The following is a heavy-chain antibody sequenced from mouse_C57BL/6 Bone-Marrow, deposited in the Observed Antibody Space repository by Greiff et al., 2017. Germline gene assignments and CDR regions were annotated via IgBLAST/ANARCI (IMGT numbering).Heavy chain of an antibody. CDR3: ARYGSSSFAY. V-gene: IGHV5-4*01. CDR1: GFTFSSYA. Sequence: EVQLQESGGGLVKPGGSLKLSCAASGFTFSSYAMSWVRQTPEKRLEWVATISGGGSYTYYPDNVKGRFTISRDNAKNNLYLQMSHLKSEDTAMYYCARYGSSSFAYWGQGTLVTVSA. D-gene: IGHD1-1*01. J-gene: IGHJ3*01. CDR2: ISGGGSYT.